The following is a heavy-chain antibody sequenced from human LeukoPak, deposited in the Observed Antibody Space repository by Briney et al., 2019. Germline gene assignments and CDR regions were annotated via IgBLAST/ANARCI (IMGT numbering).Heavy chain of an antibody. V-gene: IGHV1-69*13. CDR2: FIAVFGAP. Sequence: ASVKVSCKASGGTFSSFGISWVRQAPGRGLEWMGEFIAVFGAPNYAQKFQGRVTITADESTSTGYMELSSLRSEDTAVYYCATEYGSGTYYNAVTLDPWGQGTLVIVSS. CDR1: GGTFSSFG. J-gene: IGHJ5*02. CDR3: ATEYGSGTYYNAVTLDP. D-gene: IGHD3-10*01.